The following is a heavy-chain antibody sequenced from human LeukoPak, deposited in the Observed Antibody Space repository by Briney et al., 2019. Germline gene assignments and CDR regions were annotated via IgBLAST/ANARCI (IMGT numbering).Heavy chain of an antibody. D-gene: IGHD1-7*01. CDR1: GFTFSSYS. J-gene: IGHJ4*02. Sequence: GGSLRLSCAASGFTFSSYSMNWVRQAPGKGLEWVSYISSSSSTIYYADSVKGRFTISRDNAKNSLYLQMNSLRAEDTAVYYCASLYNWNYAEDLDYWGQGTLVTVSS. CDR2: ISSSSSTI. V-gene: IGHV3-48*01. CDR3: ASLYNWNYAEDLDY.